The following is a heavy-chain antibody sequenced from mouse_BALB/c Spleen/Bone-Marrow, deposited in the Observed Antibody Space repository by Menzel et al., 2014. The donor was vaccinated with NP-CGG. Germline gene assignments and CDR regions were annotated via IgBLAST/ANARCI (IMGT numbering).Heavy chain of an antibody. Sequence: EVKLMESGGGLVQPGGSLKLSCATSGFTFSDYYMYWVRQTPEKRLEWVAYISNGGGSTYYPDTVKGRFTISRDNAKNTLYLQMSRLKSEDTAMYYCARHLYGNYGAMDYWGQGTSVTGSS. V-gene: IGHV5-12*02. CDR3: ARHLYGNYGAMDY. CDR2: ISNGGGST. CDR1: GFTFSDYY. D-gene: IGHD2-1*01. J-gene: IGHJ4*01.